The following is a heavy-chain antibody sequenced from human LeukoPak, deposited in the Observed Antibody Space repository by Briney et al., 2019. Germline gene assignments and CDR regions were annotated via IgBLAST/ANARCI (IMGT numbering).Heavy chain of an antibody. CDR2: IIPIFGTA. CDR1: GGTFSSYA. D-gene: IGHD1-26*01. J-gene: IGHJ4*02. Sequence: SVTVSCKASGGTFSSYAISWVRQAPGQGLEWMGGIIPIFGTANYAQKFQGRVTITTDESTSTAYMELSSLRSEDTAVYYCARVAGARVGYFDYWGQGTLVTVSS. V-gene: IGHV1-69*05. CDR3: ARVAGARVGYFDY.